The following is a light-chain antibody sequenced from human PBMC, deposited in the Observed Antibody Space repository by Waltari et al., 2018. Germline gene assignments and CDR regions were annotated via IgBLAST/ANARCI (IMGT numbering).Light chain of an antibody. V-gene: IGKV3-20*01. J-gene: IGKJ1*01. CDR3: QHYLRLPVT. CDR2: GAS. Sequence: ELVLTQSTVPLSLCRGERATVSCRASQSVSRALSWYQQKPGKAPRLLIYGASTRATGIPDRFSGSGSGTDFSLTISRLEPDDIAVYYCQHYLRLPVTFGQGTTVEI. CDR1: QSVSRA.